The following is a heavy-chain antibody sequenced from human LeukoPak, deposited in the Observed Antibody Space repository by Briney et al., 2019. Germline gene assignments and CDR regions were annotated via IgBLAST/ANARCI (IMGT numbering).Heavy chain of an antibody. CDR2: ISSSSRTI. CDR3: ARDHYGDYGVDY. V-gene: IGHV3-48*01. J-gene: IGHJ4*02. CDR1: GFTFSSYS. Sequence: PGGSLRLSCAASGFTFSSYSMNWVRQAPGKELEWVSYISSSSRTIYYADSVKGRFTISRDNAKNSLYLQMNSLRAEDTAVYYCARDHYGDYGVDYWGQGTLVTVSS. D-gene: IGHD4-17*01.